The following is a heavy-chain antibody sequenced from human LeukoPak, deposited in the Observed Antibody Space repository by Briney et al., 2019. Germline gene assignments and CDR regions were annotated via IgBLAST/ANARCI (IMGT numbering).Heavy chain of an antibody. CDR2: IKQDGSEK. D-gene: IGHD6-13*01. CDR1: GFSVSGYW. CDR3: AREWQGGIAAAGTRIEGDY. V-gene: IGHV3-7*01. Sequence: KPGGSLRLSCAVSGFSVSGYWMTWVRQAPGKGLEWVANIKQDGSEKNYVDSVKGRFTISRDNAENSLFLQMNSLRVEDTAVYYCAREWQGGIAAAGTRIEGDYWGQGTLVAVSS. J-gene: IGHJ4*02.